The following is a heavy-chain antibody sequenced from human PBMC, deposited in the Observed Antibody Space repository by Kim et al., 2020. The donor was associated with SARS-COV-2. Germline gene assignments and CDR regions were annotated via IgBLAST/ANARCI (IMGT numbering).Heavy chain of an antibody. CDR1: GGSFSGYY. CDR3: ARGGIADRLAL. CDR2: INHSGRT. Sequence: SETLSLTCAVYGGSFSGYYGTWIRQPPGQGLEWIGEINHSGRTDYNPSLKSRVTFSVDTSKNQFSLKLNSVTAADTDVYYCARGGIADRLALWGQGTLVTDSS. D-gene: IGHD6-13*01. V-gene: IGHV4-34*01. J-gene: IGHJ4*02.